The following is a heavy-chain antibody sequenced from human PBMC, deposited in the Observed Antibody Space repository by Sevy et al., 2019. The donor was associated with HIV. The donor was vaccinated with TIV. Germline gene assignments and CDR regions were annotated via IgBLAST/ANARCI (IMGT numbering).Heavy chain of an antibody. V-gene: IGHV1-18*01. CDR2: ISDYNGYT. D-gene: IGHD3-10*01. J-gene: IGHJ6*02. CDR3: AREGYYYRSGTYRPPNYYGMDV. Sequence: GESLKISCKASGYTFSSYGISWVRQAPGQGLEWMGWISDYNGYTNYAHKFQGRVTMSTERFTRTAYMELRSLGSDDTAVYFCAREGYYYRSGTYRPPNYYGMDVWGQGTAVTVSS. CDR1: GYTFSSYG.